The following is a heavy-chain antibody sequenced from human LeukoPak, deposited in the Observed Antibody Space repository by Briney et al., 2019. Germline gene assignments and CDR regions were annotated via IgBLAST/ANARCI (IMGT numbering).Heavy chain of an antibody. CDR3: ASYCGSSTCYLFR. CDR1: GFTFSSYE. Sequence: PGGSLRLSCVASGFTFSSYEMNWVRQAPGKGLEWVSSISSSGSTIYYADSVKGRFTISRDNAKNSLYLQMNSLRAEDTAVYYCASYCGSSTCYLFRWGQGTLVTVSS. D-gene: IGHD2-2*01. V-gene: IGHV3-48*03. CDR2: ISSSGSTI. J-gene: IGHJ4*02.